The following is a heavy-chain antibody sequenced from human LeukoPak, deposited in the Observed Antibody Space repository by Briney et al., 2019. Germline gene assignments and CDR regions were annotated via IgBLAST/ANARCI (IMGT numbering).Heavy chain of an antibody. CDR3: ARDNKVRTLDY. V-gene: IGHV4-39*07. CDR1: GGSISSTSYY. CDR2: IYYYGTT. Sequence: SETLSLTCTVSGGSISSTSYYWGWIRQPPGKGLEWIGSIYYYGTTPYNPSLKSRVTISVDTSKNQFSLKLSSVTAADTAVYYCARDNKVRTLDYWGQRTLVTVSS. J-gene: IGHJ4*02. D-gene: IGHD2/OR15-2a*01.